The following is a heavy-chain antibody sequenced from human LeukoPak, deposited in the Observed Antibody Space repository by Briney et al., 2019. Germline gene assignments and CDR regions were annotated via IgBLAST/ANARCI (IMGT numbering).Heavy chain of an antibody. CDR1: GFTFDDYG. J-gene: IGHJ4*02. V-gene: IGHV3-20*04. D-gene: IGHD6-13*01. CDR3: ARVSVRGGSSPINY. Sequence: GGTLRLSCAASGFTFDDYGMSWVRQAPGKGLEWVSGINWNGGSTGYAGSVKGRFTISRDNAKNSLYLQMNSLRAEDTALYYCARVSVRGGSSPINYWGQGTLVTVSS. CDR2: INWNGGST.